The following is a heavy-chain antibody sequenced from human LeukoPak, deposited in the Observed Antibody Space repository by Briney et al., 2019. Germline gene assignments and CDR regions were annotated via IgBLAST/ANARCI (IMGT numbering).Heavy chain of an antibody. CDR2: IYYSGST. J-gene: IGHJ6*02. D-gene: IGHD6-13*01. V-gene: IGHV4-59*01. Sequence: SETLSLTCTVSGGSISSYYWSWIRQPPGKGLEWIGYIYYSGSTNYNPSLKSRVTISVDTSKNQFSLKLSSVTAADTAVYYCASFGHWAAAPYGMDVWGQGTTVTVSS. CDR3: ASFGHWAAAPYGMDV. CDR1: GGSISSYY.